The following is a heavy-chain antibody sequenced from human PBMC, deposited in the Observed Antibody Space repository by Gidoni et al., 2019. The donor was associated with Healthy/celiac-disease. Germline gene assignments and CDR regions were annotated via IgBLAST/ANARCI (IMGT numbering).Heavy chain of an antibody. CDR1: GGSFSGYY. CDR2: INHSGST. Sequence: HVQLQQWGAGLLQPSATLSLTCPVYGGSFSGYYWSWLRQPPGKGLEWIGEINHSGSTNYNPSLKSRVTISVDTSKKQFSLKLSSVTAADTAVYYCARGSRGNYYYYMDVWGKGTTVTVSS. J-gene: IGHJ6*03. D-gene: IGHD3-16*01. V-gene: IGHV4-34*01. CDR3: ARGSRGNYYYYMDV.